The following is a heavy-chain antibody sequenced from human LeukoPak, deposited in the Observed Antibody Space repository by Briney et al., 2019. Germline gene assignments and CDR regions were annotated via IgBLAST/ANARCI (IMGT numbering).Heavy chain of an antibody. CDR2: IYYTGST. D-gene: IGHD5-24*01. CDR1: GGSISSYY. CDR3: ARTSGRWLQGNAFDI. Sequence: SETLSLTCTVSGGSISSYYWSWIRQPPGKGLEWIGYIYYTGSTNYNPSLKSRVTISVDTSKNQFSLKLSSVTAADTAVYYCARTSGRWLQGNAFDIWGQGTMATVSS. V-gene: IGHV4-59*01. J-gene: IGHJ3*02.